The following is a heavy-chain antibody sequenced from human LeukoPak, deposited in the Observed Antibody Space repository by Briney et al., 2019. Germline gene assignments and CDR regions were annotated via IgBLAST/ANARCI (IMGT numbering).Heavy chain of an antibody. J-gene: IGHJ4*02. Sequence: SVKLSCKASGGTFSSYAISWVRQAPGQGLEWMGGIIPIFGTANYAQKFQGRVTITADESTSTAYMELSSLRSEDTAVYYCARALEYCSGGSCLYNWGQGTLVTVSS. D-gene: IGHD2-15*01. CDR2: IIPIFGTA. CDR1: GGTFSSYA. CDR3: ARALEYCSGGSCLYN. V-gene: IGHV1-69*01.